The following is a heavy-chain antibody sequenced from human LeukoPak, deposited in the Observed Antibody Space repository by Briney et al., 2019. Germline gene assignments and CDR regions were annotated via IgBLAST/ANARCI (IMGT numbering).Heavy chain of an antibody. Sequence: ASVKVSCTASGYTFTSYAMHWVRQAPGQRLEWMGWINAGNGNTKYSQKFQGRVTITRDTSASTAYMELSSLRSEDTAVYYCARVSRWLAIDYWGQGTLVTVSS. J-gene: IGHJ4*02. CDR2: INAGNGNT. D-gene: IGHD6-19*01. V-gene: IGHV1-3*01. CDR1: GYTFTSYA. CDR3: ARVSRWLAIDY.